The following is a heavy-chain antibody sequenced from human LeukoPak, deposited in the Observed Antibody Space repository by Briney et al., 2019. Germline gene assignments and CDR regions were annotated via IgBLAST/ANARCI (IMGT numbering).Heavy chain of an antibody. CDR2: FDPEDGET. Sequence: GASVKVSCKVSGYTLTELSMHWVRQAPGKGLEWMGGFDPEDGETIYAQKFQGRVTITADKSTSTAYMELSSLRSEDTAVYYCARLSSGSYRFDYWGQGTLVTVPS. J-gene: IGHJ4*02. CDR1: GYTLTELS. D-gene: IGHD3-10*01. V-gene: IGHV1-24*01. CDR3: ARLSSGSYRFDY.